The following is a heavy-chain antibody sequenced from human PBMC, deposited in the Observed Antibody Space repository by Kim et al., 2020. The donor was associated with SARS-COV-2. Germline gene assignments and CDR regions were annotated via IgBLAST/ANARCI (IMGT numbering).Heavy chain of an antibody. Sequence: ASVKVSCKASGYTFTSYAMHWVRQAPGQRLEWMGWINAGNGNTKYSQKFQGRVTITRDTSASTAYMELSSLRSEDTAVYYCARDPTPELRYFDWLTQFDYWGQGTLVTVSS. D-gene: IGHD3-9*01. CDR2: INAGNGNT. CDR1: GYTFTSYA. CDR3: ARDPTPELRYFDWLTQFDY. J-gene: IGHJ4*02. V-gene: IGHV1-3*01.